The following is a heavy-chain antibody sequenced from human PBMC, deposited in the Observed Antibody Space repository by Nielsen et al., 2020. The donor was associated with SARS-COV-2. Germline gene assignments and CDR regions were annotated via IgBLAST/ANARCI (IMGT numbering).Heavy chain of an antibody. D-gene: IGHD1-26*01. J-gene: IGHJ6*02. CDR1: GFTVSSNY. CDR2: ISYDGSNK. V-gene: IGHV3-30*18. Sequence: GESLKISCAASGFTVSSNYMTWVRQAPGKGLEWVAVISYDGSNKYYADSVKGRFTISRDNSKNTLYLQMNSLRAEDTAVYYCAKGTGGSYYYGMDVWGQGTTVTVSS. CDR3: AKGTGGSYYYGMDV.